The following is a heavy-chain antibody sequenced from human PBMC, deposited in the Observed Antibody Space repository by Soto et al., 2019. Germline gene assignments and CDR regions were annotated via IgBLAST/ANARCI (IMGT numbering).Heavy chain of an antibody. CDR1: GGSISSYY. Sequence: PSETLSLTCTVSGGSISSYYWSWIRQPPGKGLEWIGYIYYSGSTNYNPSLKSRVTISVDTSKNQFSLKLSSVTAADTAVYYCARDAYSSGWHYGMDVWGPGTTVILSS. D-gene: IGHD6-19*01. CDR2: IYYSGST. V-gene: IGHV4-59*01. CDR3: ARDAYSSGWHYGMDV. J-gene: IGHJ6*02.